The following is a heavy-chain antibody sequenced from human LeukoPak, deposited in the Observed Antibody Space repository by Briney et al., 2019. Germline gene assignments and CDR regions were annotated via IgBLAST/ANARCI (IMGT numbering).Heavy chain of an antibody. D-gene: IGHD6-19*01. CDR3: ATVAGDY. J-gene: IGHJ4*02. CDR1: VFTFSSYW. Sequence: PGGSLRLSSAASVFTFSSYWMHWVRQALGKGLVWVSRINSDVISTSYADSVKGRFTISRDNDKNTLYLQMNSLRAEDTDVYYCATVAGDYWGQGTLVTASP. CDR2: INSDVIST. V-gene: IGHV3-74*01.